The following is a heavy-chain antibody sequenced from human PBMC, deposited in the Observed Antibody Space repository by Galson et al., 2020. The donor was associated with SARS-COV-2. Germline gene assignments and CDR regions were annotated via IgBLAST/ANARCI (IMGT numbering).Heavy chain of an antibody. V-gene: IGHV4-59*01. CDR1: GDSISFYY. Sequence: SETLSLTCTISGDSISFYYWSWIRQSPGKGLEWIGFIFYSGSTYYNPSLKSRVSMSVDTSKNQFSLSLSSVTAADTAVYYCARDKSTSYMDAWGKGT. J-gene: IGHJ6*03. CDR2: IFYSGST. CDR3: ARDKSTSYMDA.